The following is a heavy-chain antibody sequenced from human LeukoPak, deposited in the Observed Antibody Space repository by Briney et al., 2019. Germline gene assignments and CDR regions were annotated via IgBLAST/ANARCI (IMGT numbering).Heavy chain of an antibody. V-gene: IGHV3-23*01. CDR1: GFTFSTYA. CDR3: AKRRRVVAATYDY. CDR2: FSGSGAST. Sequence: GRTLRPSCAASGFTFSTYAMTCVRQAPGTGLESVSAFSGSGASTYYAASVKVRFTISRYNFKITLYLQMNSLMAEDTAVYYCAKRRRVVAATYDYWGQGTLVTVSS. D-gene: IGHD2-15*01. J-gene: IGHJ4*02.